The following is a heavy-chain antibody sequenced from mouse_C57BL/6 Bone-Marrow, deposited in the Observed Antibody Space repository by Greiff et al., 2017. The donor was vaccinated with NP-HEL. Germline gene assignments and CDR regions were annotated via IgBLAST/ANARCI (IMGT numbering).Heavy chain of an antibody. CDR1: GYAFSSYW. D-gene: IGHD2-5*01. Sequence: VQLKQSGAELVKPGASVKISCKASGYAFSSYWMNWVKQRPGKGLEWIGQIYPGDGDTNYNGKFKGKATLTADKSSSTAYMQLSSLTSEDSAVYFCARANYSNSWFAYWGQGTLVTVSA. V-gene: IGHV1-80*01. J-gene: IGHJ3*01. CDR3: ARANYSNSWFAY. CDR2: IYPGDGDT.